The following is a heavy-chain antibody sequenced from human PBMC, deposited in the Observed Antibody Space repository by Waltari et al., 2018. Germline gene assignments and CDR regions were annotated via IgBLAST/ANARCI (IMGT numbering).Heavy chain of an antibody. V-gene: IGHV3-49*03. J-gene: IGHJ4*02. Sequence: EVHLVESGGCLVQPGRSLRLSCAASGFPFGDYAMSWFRQAPGKGLEWVGFIRSKTYGGAAEYAASVEGRFTISRDDSKSIAYLQVNGLEIEDTAVYYCSRQAVPDYWGQGILVTVSS. CDR1: GFPFGDYA. CDR3: SRQAVPDY. CDR2: IRSKTYGGAA.